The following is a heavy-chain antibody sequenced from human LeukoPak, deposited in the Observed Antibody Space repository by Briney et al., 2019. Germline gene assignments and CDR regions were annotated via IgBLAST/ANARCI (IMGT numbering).Heavy chain of an antibody. CDR3: ARIFDRDI. CDR2: IHGTLGST. D-gene: IGHD3-3*01. V-gene: IGHV4-4*07. CDR1: GGPIRNSY. J-gene: IGHJ3*02. Sequence: PSETLSLTCTVSGGPIRNSYWSWVRHSAGTGMQWIGRIHGTLGSTNHNPSLKSRVVMSLDTSSNQFPLRLSAMSAADTATYYCARIFDRDIWGQGTLVTVSP.